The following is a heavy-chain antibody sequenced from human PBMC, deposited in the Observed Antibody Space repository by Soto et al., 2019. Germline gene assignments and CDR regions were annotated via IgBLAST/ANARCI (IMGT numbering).Heavy chain of an antibody. CDR1: GFTFSSYG. Sequence: SLRLSCAASGFTFSSYGMHWVRQAPGKGLEWVAVISYDGSNKYYADSVKGRFTISRGNSKNTLYLQMNSLRAEDTAVYYCAKGRLVGWFDPWGQGTLVTVSS. D-gene: IGHD2-2*01. CDR2: ISYDGSNK. CDR3: AKGRLVGWFDP. V-gene: IGHV3-30*18. J-gene: IGHJ5*02.